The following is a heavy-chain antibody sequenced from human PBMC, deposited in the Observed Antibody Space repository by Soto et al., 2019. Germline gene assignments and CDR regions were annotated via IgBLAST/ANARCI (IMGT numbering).Heavy chain of an antibody. CDR3: ARGAVAGSRGWVDP. V-gene: IGHV3-74*01. J-gene: IGHJ5*02. Sequence: GGSLRLSCAASGFIFSTYWMHWVRQVPGKGLVWVSRINNDGSSPTYADSVKGRVTISRDNAKNTVYLQMNNLRADDTAVYYCARGAVAGSRGWVDPWGQGTLVTVSS. CDR1: GFIFSTYW. D-gene: IGHD6-19*01. CDR2: INNDGSSP.